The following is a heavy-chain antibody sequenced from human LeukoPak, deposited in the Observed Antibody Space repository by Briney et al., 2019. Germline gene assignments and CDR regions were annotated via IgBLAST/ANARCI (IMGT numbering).Heavy chain of an antibody. CDR2: IYYIGDT. CDR1: GGSISSSSYY. V-gene: IGHV4-39*07. J-gene: IGHJ4*02. CDR3: ARDVAGNTFDY. D-gene: IGHD5-12*01. Sequence: SETLSLTCTVSGGSISSSSYYWGWIRQPPGKGLEWIGSIYYIGDTYNNPPLKSRVTISVDTDNSQFSLRLTSMTAADTAVYYCARDVAGNTFDYWGQGTLVTVSS.